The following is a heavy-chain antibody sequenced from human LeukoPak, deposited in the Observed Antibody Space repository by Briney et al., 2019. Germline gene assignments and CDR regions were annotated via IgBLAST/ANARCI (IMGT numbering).Heavy chain of an antibody. CDR2: IYPGDSDT. J-gene: IGHJ4*02. V-gene: IGHV5-51*01. CDR3: ARLIPDWWGHYYFDY. D-gene: IGHD2-8*02. CDR1: GYSFTTYW. Sequence: GESLKISCKVSGYSFTTYWIGWVRQMPGKGLEWMGIIYPGDSDTRYSPSFQGQVTISADKSINTAYLQWSSLKASDTAMYYCARLIPDWWGHYYFDYWGQGTLVTVSS.